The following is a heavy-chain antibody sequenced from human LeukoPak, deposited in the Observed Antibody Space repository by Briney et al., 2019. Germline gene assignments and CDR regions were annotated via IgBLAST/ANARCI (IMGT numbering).Heavy chain of an antibody. Sequence: ASVKVSCKASGYTFTSYYMHWVRQAPGQGLEWMGIINPSGGSTSYAQKFQGRVTMTRDTSTSTVYMELSSLRSEDTAVYYCARVWFGELPSIRWEFAYWGQGTLVTVSS. V-gene: IGHV1-46*01. CDR3: ARVWFGELPSIRWEFAY. D-gene: IGHD3-10*01. J-gene: IGHJ4*02. CDR1: GYTFTSYY. CDR2: INPSGGST.